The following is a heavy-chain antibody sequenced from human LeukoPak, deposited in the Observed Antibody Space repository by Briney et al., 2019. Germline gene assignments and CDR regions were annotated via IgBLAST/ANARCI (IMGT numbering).Heavy chain of an antibody. D-gene: IGHD3-3*01. CDR2: INPNGGGT. CDR1: GYTFTGYF. Sequence: GSLKVSCMASGYTFTGYFMHWGRQAPGEGLEWVAWINPNGGGTNYAQTLQGWVTISRDTSKSTPYMELSRLRAEDPAVYYRAKDHDFGNDFDSWGQGTMVTVSS. CDR3: AKDHDFGNDFDS. J-gene: IGHJ3*02. V-gene: IGHV1-2*04.